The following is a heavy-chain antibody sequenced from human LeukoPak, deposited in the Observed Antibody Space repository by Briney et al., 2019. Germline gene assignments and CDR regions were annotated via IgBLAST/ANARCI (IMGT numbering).Heavy chain of an antibody. CDR1: GGSISSGYY. Sequence: SETLSLTCTVSGGSISSGYYWGWIRQPPGKGLEWIGSIYHSGSTYYNPSLKSRVTISVDTSKNQFSLKLSSVTAADTAVYYCASYGSGSYYGVYYWGQGTLVTVSS. V-gene: IGHV4-38-2*02. J-gene: IGHJ4*02. CDR2: IYHSGST. D-gene: IGHD3-10*01. CDR3: ASYGSGSYYGVYY.